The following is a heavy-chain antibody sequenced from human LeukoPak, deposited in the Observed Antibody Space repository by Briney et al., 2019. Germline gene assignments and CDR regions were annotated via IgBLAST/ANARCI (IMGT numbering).Heavy chain of an antibody. V-gene: IGHV3-30*02. D-gene: IGHD2-15*01. Sequence: GGSLRLSCAASGFTFSSYGMHWVRQAPGKGLEWVSFIRYDGTNKYYADSVKGRFTISRDNSKNTLYLQMNSLRAEDTAVYYCAKGYKGYCSDGTCYPYYYYYMDVWGKGTTVTISS. CDR2: IRYDGTNK. J-gene: IGHJ6*03. CDR1: GFTFSSYG. CDR3: AKGYKGYCSDGTCYPYYYYYMDV.